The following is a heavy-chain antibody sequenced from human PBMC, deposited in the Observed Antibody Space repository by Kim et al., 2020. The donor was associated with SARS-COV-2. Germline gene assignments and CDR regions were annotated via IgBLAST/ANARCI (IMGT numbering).Heavy chain of an antibody. Sequence: STTIYYANSRKGRYTISRENATKSLYLQKNSLRAEDTAIYYCARDPGHYWGQGTLVTVSS. CDR3: ARDPGHY. V-gene: IGHV3-48*04. D-gene: IGHD7-27*01. CDR2: STTI. J-gene: IGHJ4*02.